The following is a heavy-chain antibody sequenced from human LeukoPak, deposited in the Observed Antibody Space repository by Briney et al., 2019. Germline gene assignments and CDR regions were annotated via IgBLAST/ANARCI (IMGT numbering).Heavy chain of an antibody. V-gene: IGHV3-23*01. J-gene: IGHJ4*02. D-gene: IGHD4-17*01. CDR3: ARVRDGDYYDY. CDR1: GFTFSSYA. CDR2: ISASGRNT. Sequence: GGSLRLSCAASGFTFSSYAMSWVRQAPGKGLEWVSVISASGRNTYYADSVKGRFNIARDNSKNTLYLQMNSLRADDTAVYYCARVRDGDYYDYWGQGTQVTVSS.